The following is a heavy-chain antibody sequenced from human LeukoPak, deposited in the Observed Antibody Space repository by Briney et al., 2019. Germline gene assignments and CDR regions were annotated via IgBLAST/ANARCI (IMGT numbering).Heavy chain of an antibody. V-gene: IGHV3-30-3*01. CDR2: ISYDGSNK. Sequence: GGSLRLSCAASGFTFSSYAMHWVRQAPGKGLEWVAVISYDGSNKYYADSVKGRFTISRDNSKNTLYLQMNSLRAEDTAVYYCARGRGLEAFDIWGQGTMVTVSS. CDR1: GFTFSSYA. D-gene: IGHD1-1*01. J-gene: IGHJ3*02. CDR3: ARGRGLEAFDI.